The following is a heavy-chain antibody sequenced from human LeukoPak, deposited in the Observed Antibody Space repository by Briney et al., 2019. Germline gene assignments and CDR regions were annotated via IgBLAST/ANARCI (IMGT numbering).Heavy chain of an antibody. V-gene: IGHV3-30*04. CDR2: ISYDGSNK. Sequence: QPGGSLRLSCAASGFTFSSYAMHWVRQAPGKGLEWVAVISYDGSNKYYADSVKGRFTISRDNSKNTLYLQMNSLRAEDTAVYYCARRRDDFWSGYYSDYYYMDVWGKGTTVTVSS. D-gene: IGHD3-3*01. CDR1: GFTFSSYA. CDR3: ARRRDDFWSGYYSDYYYMDV. J-gene: IGHJ6*03.